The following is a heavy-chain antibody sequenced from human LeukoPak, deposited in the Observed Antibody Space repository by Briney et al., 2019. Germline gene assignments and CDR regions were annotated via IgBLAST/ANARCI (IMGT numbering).Heavy chain of an antibody. V-gene: IGHV4-59*08. J-gene: IGHJ4*02. CDR2: IYYSGST. Sequence: SETLSLTCIVSGGSIRSYYWSWIRQPPGKRLEWIGYIYYSGSTNYNPSLKSRVTISGDTSKNQFSLKLSSVTAADTAVYYCASTYYYDSSGNRIDYWGQGTLVTVSS. CDR1: GGSIRSYY. CDR3: ASTYYYDSSGNRIDY. D-gene: IGHD3-22*01.